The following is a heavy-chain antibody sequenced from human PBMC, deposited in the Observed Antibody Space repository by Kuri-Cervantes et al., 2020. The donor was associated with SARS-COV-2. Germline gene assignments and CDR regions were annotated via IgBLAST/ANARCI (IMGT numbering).Heavy chain of an antibody. V-gene: IGHV1-18*01. D-gene: IGHD3-3*01. Sequence: ASVKVSCKASGYTFTNYVITWVRQDPGQGLEWMGWISPYNGNTNYAQKVQGRVTMTRNTSISTAYMELSSLRSEDTAVYYCALESHSPYYMDVWGKGTTVTVSS. CDR1: GYTFTNYV. CDR2: ISPYNGNT. J-gene: IGHJ6*03. CDR3: ALESHSPYYMDV.